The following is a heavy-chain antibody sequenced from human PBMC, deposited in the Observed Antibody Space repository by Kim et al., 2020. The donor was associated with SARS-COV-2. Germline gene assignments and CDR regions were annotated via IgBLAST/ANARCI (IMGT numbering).Heavy chain of an antibody. D-gene: IGHD6-6*01. V-gene: IGHV4-39*01. CDR2: IYYSGST. CDR3: ARRIAARPLNSNNWFDP. J-gene: IGHJ5*02. CDR1: GGSISSSSYY. Sequence: SETLSLTCTVSGGSISSSSYYWGWIRQPPGKGLEWIGSIYYSGSTYYNPSLKSRVTISVDTSKNQFSLKLSSVTAADTAVYYCARRIAARPLNSNNWFDPWGQGTLVTVSS.